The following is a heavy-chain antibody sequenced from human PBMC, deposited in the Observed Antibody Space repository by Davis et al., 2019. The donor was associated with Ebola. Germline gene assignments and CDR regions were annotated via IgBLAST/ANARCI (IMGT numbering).Heavy chain of an antibody. CDR1: GFTFSSYA. J-gene: IGHJ5*02. Sequence: GESLKISCAASGFTFSSYAMSWVRQAPGKGLDWVSAISGSGGSTYYADSVKGRFTISRDNSKNTLYLQMNSLRAEDTAVYYCAARAGLGTWGQGTLVTVSS. CDR2: ISGSGGST. CDR3: AARAGLGT. D-gene: IGHD3-16*01. V-gene: IGHV3-23*01.